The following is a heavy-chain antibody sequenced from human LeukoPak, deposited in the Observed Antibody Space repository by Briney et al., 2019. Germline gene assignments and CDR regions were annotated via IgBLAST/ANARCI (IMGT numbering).Heavy chain of an antibody. CDR1: GFTFSSYA. Sequence: GGSPRLSCAASGFTFSSYAMSWVRQAPGKGLEWVSVIYSGGSTYYADSVKGRFTISRDNSKNTLYLQMNSLRAEDTAVYYCARERGFLQGDHWFDPWGQGTLVTVSS. V-gene: IGHV3-53*01. D-gene: IGHD2-21*01. CDR2: IYSGGST. CDR3: ARERGFLQGDHWFDP. J-gene: IGHJ5*02.